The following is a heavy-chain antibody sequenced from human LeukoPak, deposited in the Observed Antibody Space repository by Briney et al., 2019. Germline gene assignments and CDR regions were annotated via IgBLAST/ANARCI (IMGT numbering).Heavy chain of an antibody. CDR3: AKDPWVVPDLVGYYFDY. Sequence: PGGPLRLSCAPSGFTFCIYAISGVPKAPGRGLEGVSAIIGRGGSTYYADSVEGRLTLSRDNTKSTLYLQMISLKAEDTAVYYCAKDPWVVPDLVGYYFDYWGQGTLVTVSS. J-gene: IGHJ4*02. V-gene: IGHV3-23*01. CDR1: GFTFCIYA. D-gene: IGHD2-2*01. CDR2: IIGRGGST.